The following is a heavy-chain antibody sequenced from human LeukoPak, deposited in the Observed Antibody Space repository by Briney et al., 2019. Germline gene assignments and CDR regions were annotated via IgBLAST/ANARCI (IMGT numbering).Heavy chain of an antibody. J-gene: IGHJ4*02. Sequence: SETLSLTCSVSGVSFSSYYWSWIRQPAGKGLEGIGRVYSSGYTKYNPSLQSRVTMSADTSKNQFSLNLSAVTAADTAVYYCARDSSGWDGVGYFDSWGQGTLVTVSS. CDR1: GVSFSSYY. V-gene: IGHV4-4*07. CDR2: VYSSGYT. D-gene: IGHD6-19*01. CDR3: ARDSSGWDGVGYFDS.